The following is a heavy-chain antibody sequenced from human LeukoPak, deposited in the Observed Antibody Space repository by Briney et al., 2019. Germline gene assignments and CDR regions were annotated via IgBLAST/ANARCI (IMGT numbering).Heavy chain of an antibody. J-gene: IGHJ4*02. D-gene: IGHD6-19*01. CDR3: ARDRGSSGWSRDY. V-gene: IGHV3-48*02. Sequence: GGSLRLSCAASGFTFSSYRMTWVRQAPGKVLEWVSYISSSSSTIYYADSVKGRFTISRDNAKNSLYLQMNSLRDEDTAVYYCARDRGSSGWSRDYWGQGTLVTVSS. CDR2: ISSSSSTI. CDR1: GFTFSSYR.